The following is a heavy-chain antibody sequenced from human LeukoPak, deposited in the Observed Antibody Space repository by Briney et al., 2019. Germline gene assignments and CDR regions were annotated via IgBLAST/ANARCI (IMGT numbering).Heavy chain of an antibody. CDR3: ASGSNGDYAY. D-gene: IGHD4-17*01. V-gene: IGHV3-21*01. Sequence: GGSLRLSCAASGFTFSSYSMNWVRQAPGKGLEWVSSISSSSSYIYYADSVKGRFTISRDNAKDSLYLQMNSLRAEDTAVYYCASGSNGDYAYWGQGTLVTVSS. J-gene: IGHJ4*02. CDR2: ISSSSSYI. CDR1: GFTFSSYS.